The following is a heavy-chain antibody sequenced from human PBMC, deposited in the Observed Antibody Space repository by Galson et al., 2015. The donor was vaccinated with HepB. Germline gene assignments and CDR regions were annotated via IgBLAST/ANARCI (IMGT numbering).Heavy chain of an antibody. CDR1: GYTFTSYA. Sequence: SVKVSCKASGYTFTSYAMHWVRQAPGQRLEWMGWINAGNGNTKYSQKFQGRVTITRDTSASTAYMELSSLRSEDTAVYYCARCRGSSTSCHHDAFDIWGQGTMVTVSS. CDR3: ARCRGSSTSCHHDAFDI. CDR2: INAGNGNT. V-gene: IGHV1-3*01. J-gene: IGHJ3*02. D-gene: IGHD2-2*01.